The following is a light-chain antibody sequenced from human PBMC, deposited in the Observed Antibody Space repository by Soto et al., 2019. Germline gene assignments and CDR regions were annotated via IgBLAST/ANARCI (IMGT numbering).Light chain of an antibody. J-gene: IGLJ2*01. CDR2: DVN. Sequence: QSALTQPGSVSGSPGQSITISCTGTSSDIGAYNFVSWYQQHPGKAPKLMLYDVNIRPSGVSNRFSGSKSGNTASLTISGLQAEDEADYYCTSWTTSTTKIFGGGTKVTVL. CDR1: SSDIGAYNF. V-gene: IGLV2-14*03. CDR3: TSWTTSTTKI.